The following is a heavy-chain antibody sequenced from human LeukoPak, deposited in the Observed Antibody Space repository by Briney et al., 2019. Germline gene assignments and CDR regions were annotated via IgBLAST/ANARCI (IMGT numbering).Heavy chain of an antibody. CDR2: IIPIFGTA. D-gene: IGHD5-12*01. CDR3: ARVGRYSGYDWVDY. V-gene: IGHV1-69*13. Sequence: SVKVSCKASGGTFISYAISWVRQAPGQGLEWMGGIIPIFGTANYAQKFQGRVTITADESTSTAYMELSSLRSEDTAVYYCARVGRYSGYDWVDYWGQGTLVTVSS. J-gene: IGHJ4*02. CDR1: GGTFISYA.